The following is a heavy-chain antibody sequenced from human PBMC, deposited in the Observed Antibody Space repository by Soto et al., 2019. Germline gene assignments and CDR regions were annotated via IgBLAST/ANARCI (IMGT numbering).Heavy chain of an antibody. Sequence: SLKGSCKASGGTFSSYAISWVRQAPGQGLEWMGGISPIFGTANYAQKFQGRVTITADESKRTAYMELSSLRSQDTAVYYCARRRTYYDRRSVPKHAFDSWRQGIMVNV. CDR1: GGTFSSYA. V-gene: IGHV1-69*13. J-gene: IGHJ3*02. CDR3: ARRRTYYDRRSVPKHAFDS. CDR2: ISPIFGTA. D-gene: IGHD3-22*01.